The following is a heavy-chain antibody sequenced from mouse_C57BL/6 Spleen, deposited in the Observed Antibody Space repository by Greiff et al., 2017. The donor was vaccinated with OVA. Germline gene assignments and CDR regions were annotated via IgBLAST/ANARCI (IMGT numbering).Heavy chain of an antibody. J-gene: IGHJ4*01. D-gene: IGHD2-5*01. CDR3: ARGAIRSNFAMDY. CDR2: IYPGSGNT. Sequence: QVQLQQSGPELVKPGASVKISCTASGYSFTSYYIHWVKQRPGQGLEWIGWIYPGSGNTKYNEKFKGKATLTADTSSSTAYMQLSSLTSEDSAVYYCARGAIRSNFAMDYWGQGTSVTVSS. CDR1: GYSFTSYY. V-gene: IGHV1-66*01.